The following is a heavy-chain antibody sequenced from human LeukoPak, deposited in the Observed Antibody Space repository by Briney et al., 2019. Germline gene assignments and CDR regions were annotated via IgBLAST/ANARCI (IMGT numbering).Heavy chain of an antibody. CDR1: GFTFDDHA. CDR3: AKYIGRGGVRGPENRGYYGMDV. D-gene: IGHD3-10*01. CDR2: ISWNSGSI. V-gene: IGHV3-9*01. J-gene: IGHJ6*02. Sequence: PGGALRLFCAASGFTFDDHAMHWVRQAPGKGVEWVSGISWNSGSIGYADSVKGRFTISRDNARNELYLQMNSLRAEDTALYYCAKYIGRGGVRGPENRGYYGMDVWGQGTTVTVSS.